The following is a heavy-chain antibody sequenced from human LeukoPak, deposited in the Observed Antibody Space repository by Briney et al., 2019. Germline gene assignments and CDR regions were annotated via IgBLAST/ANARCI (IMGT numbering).Heavy chain of an antibody. CDR2: ISAYNGNT. J-gene: IGHJ4*02. Sequence: ASVKVSCKASGYTFTSYGISWVRQAPGQGLEWMGWISAYNGNTNYAQKLQGRVTMTTDTSTSTAYMELRSLRSDDTAVYYCARREFDCSGGSCYSHWGQGTLVTVSS. CDR1: GYTFTSYG. V-gene: IGHV1-18*01. D-gene: IGHD2-15*01. CDR3: ARREFDCSGGSCYSH.